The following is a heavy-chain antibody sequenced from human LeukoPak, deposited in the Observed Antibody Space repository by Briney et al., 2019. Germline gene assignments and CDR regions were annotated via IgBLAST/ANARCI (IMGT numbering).Heavy chain of an antibody. V-gene: IGHV3-21*06. Sequence: GGSLKLSCAASGFTFTNYNFYWVRRAPGRGLEWVSSISSTSSYIYYADSMKGRFTISRDNAKNSLYLQMNSLRAEDTAVYYCARALWSGPVYYGMDVWGQGTTVTVSS. CDR1: GFTFTNYN. J-gene: IGHJ6*02. CDR2: ISSTSSYI. CDR3: ARALWSGPVYYGMDV. D-gene: IGHD3-10*01.